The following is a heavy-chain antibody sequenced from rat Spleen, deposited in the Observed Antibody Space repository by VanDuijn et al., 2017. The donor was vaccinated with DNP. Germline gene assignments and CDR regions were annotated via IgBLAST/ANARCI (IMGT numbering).Heavy chain of an antibody. J-gene: IGHJ4*01. CDR2: ITSDGSSP. CDR3: TSPVPSGHYVMDA. D-gene: IGHD4-3*01. Sequence: EVQLVESGGGLVQPGGSLRLSCVASGFTFRDFYMAWVRQAPTKGLEWVASITSDGSSPYYRDSVKGRFTVSRDNAKSTLYLQMDSLRSEDTATYYCTSPVPSGHYVMDAWGQGTSVTVSS. V-gene: IGHV5-20*01. CDR1: GFTFRDFY.